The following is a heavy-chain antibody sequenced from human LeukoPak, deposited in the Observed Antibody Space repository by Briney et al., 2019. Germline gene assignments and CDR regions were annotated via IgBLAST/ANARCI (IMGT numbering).Heavy chain of an antibody. CDR2: IIPIFGTA. V-gene: IGHV1-69*13. CDR3: ARAARRPLYYFDY. Sequence: WASVKVSCKASGGTFSNYAISWVRQAPGQGLEWMGGIIPIFGTANYAQKFQGRVTITADESTSTAYMELSSLRSEDTAVYYCARAARRPLYYFDYWGQVTLVTVSS. CDR1: GGTFSNYA. J-gene: IGHJ4*02.